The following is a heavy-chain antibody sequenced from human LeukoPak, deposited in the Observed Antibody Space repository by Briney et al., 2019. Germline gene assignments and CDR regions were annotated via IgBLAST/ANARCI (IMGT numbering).Heavy chain of an antibody. CDR2: ISAYNGKT. CDR3: ARLRTESAWWLVGGDFDY. J-gene: IGHJ4*02. V-gene: IGHV1-18*01. D-gene: IGHD6-19*01. Sequence: GASVKVSCKASGYTFTSYGISWVRQAPGQGLEGMGWISAYNGKTNYAQKLQGRVTMTTDTSTSTAYMELRSLRSDDTAVYYCARLRTESAWWLVGGDFDYWGQGTLVTVSS. CDR1: GYTFTSYG.